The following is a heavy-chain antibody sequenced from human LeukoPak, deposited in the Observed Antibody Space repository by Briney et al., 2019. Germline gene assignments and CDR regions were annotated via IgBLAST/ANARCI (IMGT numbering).Heavy chain of an antibody. CDR2: IYISGST. Sequence: SETLSLTCTVSGGSISSYFWNWIRQPAGKGLEWIGRIYISGSTIHNPSLKSRVTLSVATSKNQVSLKLSSVTAADTAMYYCARRVSEVAPTLRNGENWFDSWGHGTLVTVSS. J-gene: IGHJ5*01. CDR3: ARRVSEVAPTLRNGENWFDS. CDR1: GGSISSYF. D-gene: IGHD1-26*01. V-gene: IGHV4-4*07.